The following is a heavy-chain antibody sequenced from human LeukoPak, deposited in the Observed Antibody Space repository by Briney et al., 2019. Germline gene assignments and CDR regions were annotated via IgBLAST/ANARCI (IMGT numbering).Heavy chain of an antibody. CDR1: GFSFTTYW. CDR2: INQDGTEK. Sequence: GGSLRLSCAASGFSFTTYWMGWVRQAPGKGLEWVANINQDGTEKYYVDSVKGRFTISRDNAKNSLYLQMNRLRDEDTAVYYCTTSYSSSWYASGTDYWGQGTLVTVSS. V-gene: IGHV3-7*01. J-gene: IGHJ4*02. CDR3: TTSYSSSWYASGTDY. D-gene: IGHD6-13*01.